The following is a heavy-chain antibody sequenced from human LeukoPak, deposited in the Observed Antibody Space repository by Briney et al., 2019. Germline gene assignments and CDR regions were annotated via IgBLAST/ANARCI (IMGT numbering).Heavy chain of an antibody. Sequence: GGSLRLSCAASGFTFSSSWMSWVRQAPGKGLEWVANIKQDGSEKYYVDSVKGRFTISRDNTKNSLYLQMDSLRAEDTAVYYCVRISRAVAGADYWGQGTLVIVSS. D-gene: IGHD6-19*01. V-gene: IGHV3-7*01. CDR1: GFTFSSSW. J-gene: IGHJ4*02. CDR2: IKQDGSEK. CDR3: VRISRAVAGADY.